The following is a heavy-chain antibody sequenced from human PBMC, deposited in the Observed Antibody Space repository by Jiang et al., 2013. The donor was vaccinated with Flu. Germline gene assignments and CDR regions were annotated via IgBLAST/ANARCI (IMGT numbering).Heavy chain of an antibody. J-gene: IGHJ4*02. Sequence: QTLSLTCAISGVSVSSNSATWNWIRQSPSRGLEWLGRTYYRSKWYNDYAVSVKSRITISPDTSKNQFSLHLNSVTPEDTAVYFCARISAGHGDFDYWGQGTLVTVSS. V-gene: IGHV6-1*01. CDR2: TYYRSKWYN. D-gene: IGHD6-13*01. CDR1: GVSVSSNSAT. CDR3: ARISAGHGDFDY.